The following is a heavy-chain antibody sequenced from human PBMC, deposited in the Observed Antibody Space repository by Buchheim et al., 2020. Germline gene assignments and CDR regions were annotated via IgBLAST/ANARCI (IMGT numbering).Heavy chain of an antibody. CDR1: GGSVSSGSYY. Sequence: QVQLQESGPGLVKPSETLSLTCTVSGGSVSSGSYYWSWIRQPPGKGLEWIGYIYYSGSTNYNPSLKSRVTISVDTSKNQFSLKLSSVTAADTAVYYCARVPNIVGATTFDYWGQGTL. D-gene: IGHD1-26*01. V-gene: IGHV4-61*01. CDR3: ARVPNIVGATTFDY. J-gene: IGHJ4*02. CDR2: IYYSGST.